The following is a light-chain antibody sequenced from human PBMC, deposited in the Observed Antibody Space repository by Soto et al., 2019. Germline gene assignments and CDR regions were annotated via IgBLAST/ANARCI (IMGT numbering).Light chain of an antibody. J-gene: IGLJ1*01. CDR1: SSHVGGYNY. CDR2: EVS. V-gene: IGLV2-14*01. Sequence: QSVLTQPASVSGSPGQSITISCTGTSSHVGGYNYVSWYQQHPGKAPKLMIYEVSNRPLGVSNRFSGSKSGNTASLTISGLQAEDEADYYCTSYTSSSTLDVFGTGTKVTVL. CDR3: TSYTSSSTLDV.